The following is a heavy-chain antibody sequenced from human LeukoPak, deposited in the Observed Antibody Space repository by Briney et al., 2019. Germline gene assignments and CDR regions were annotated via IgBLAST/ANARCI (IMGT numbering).Heavy chain of an antibody. CDR3: AAFRDGYNWHLDY. J-gene: IGHJ4*02. CDR1: GDSINSGDYY. D-gene: IGHD5-24*01. V-gene: IGHV4-61*08. CDR2: IYHTGST. Sequence: SETLSLTCTVSGDSINSGDYYWSWIRQAPGKGLEWIGYIYHTGSTKYNHSLKSRVTISVDTSNNQYSLKLSSVTAADTAMYYCAAFRDGYNWHLDYWGQGTLVTVSS.